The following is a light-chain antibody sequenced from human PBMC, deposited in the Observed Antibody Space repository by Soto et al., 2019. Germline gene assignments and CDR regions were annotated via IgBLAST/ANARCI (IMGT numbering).Light chain of an antibody. CDR1: SSDVGSYNL. V-gene: IGLV2-23*02. CDR3: CSYAGVSTYV. CDR2: EVS. J-gene: IGLJ1*01. Sequence: QSVLTQPASVSGSPGQSITISCTGSSSDVGSYNLVSWFQQHPGKAPKLMISEVSKRPSGVSNRFSGSKSGNSASLTISGLQAEDEADYYCCSYAGVSTYVFGTGTKLTVL.